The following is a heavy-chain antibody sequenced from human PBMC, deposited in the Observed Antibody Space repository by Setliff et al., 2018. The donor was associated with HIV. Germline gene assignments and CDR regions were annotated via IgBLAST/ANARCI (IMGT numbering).Heavy chain of an antibody. V-gene: IGHV4-39*07. J-gene: IGHJ5*01. Sequence: ETLSLTCTVSGGSISSSSYYWGWIRQPPGKGLEWIGSIYYSGSPSYNPSLSSRLTISVDTSKNQFSLKLSSVTAADTAVYYCARGGYSSKWYSWFDPWGQGTLVTVSS. D-gene: IGHD6-13*01. CDR2: IYYSGSP. CDR1: GGSISSSSYY. CDR3: ARGGYSSKWYSWFDP.